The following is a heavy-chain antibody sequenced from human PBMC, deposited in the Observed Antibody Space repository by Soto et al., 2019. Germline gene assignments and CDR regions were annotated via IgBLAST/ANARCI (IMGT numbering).Heavy chain of an antibody. D-gene: IGHD3-9*01. CDR3: ARDYDILTGYPTHYYYYYGMDV. J-gene: IGHJ6*02. CDR1: GFTFSSYA. Sequence: PGGSLRLSCAASGFTFSSYAMHWVRQAPGKGLEWVAVISYDGSNKYYADSVKGRFTISRDNSKNTLYLQMNSLRAEDTAAYYCARDYDILTGYPTHYYYYYGMDVWGQGTTVTVSS. V-gene: IGHV3-30-3*01. CDR2: ISYDGSNK.